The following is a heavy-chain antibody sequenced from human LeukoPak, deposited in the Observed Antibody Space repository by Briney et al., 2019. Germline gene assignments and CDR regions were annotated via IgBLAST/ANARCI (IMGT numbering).Heavy chain of an antibody. J-gene: IGHJ5*02. CDR1: GFTFSDYY. CDR3: ARDDCSGGSCYKNWFDP. V-gene: IGHV3-11*01. D-gene: IGHD2-15*01. Sequence: PGGSLRLSCAASGFTFSDYYMSWIRQAPGKGLEWVSYISSSGSTIYYADSVKGRSTISRDNAKDSLYLQMNSLRAEDTAVYYCARDDCSGGSCYKNWFDPWGQGTLVTVSS. CDR2: ISSSGSTI.